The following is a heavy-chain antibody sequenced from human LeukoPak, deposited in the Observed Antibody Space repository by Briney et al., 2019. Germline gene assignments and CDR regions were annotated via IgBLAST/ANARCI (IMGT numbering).Heavy chain of an antibody. CDR2: ISGYDGNT. CDR1: GYTFTNYG. V-gene: IGHV1-18*01. J-gene: IGHJ6*03. D-gene: IGHD5-18*01. CDR3: ARGSAMVTLYYMDV. Sequence: GASVKVSCKASGYTFTNYGIIWVRQAPGQGLEWMGWISGYDGNTNYGQKFQGRVTITTDESTSTAYMELSSLRSEDTAVYYCARGSAMVTLYYMDVWGKGTTVTVSS.